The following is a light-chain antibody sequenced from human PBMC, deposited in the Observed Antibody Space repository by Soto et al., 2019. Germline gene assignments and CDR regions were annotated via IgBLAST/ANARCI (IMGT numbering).Light chain of an antibody. J-gene: IGKJ1*01. Sequence: EVVLTQSPGTLSLSPGERAALSCRSSQSVDTRFLAWYQQKPGQAPRLLIYGTYSRATGIPGRCSGSGSGTDFTLTISRLEPEDFAVYYCQQYDNSWAFGQGTKVAIK. CDR1: QSVDTRF. CDR2: GTY. CDR3: QQYDNSWA. V-gene: IGKV3-20*01.